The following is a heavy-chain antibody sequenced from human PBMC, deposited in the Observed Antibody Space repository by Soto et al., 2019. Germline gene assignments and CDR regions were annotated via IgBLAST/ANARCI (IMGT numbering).Heavy chain of an antibody. D-gene: IGHD3-9*01. Sequence: GESLKICCKVSGYSFTSYWISWVRQMPGKGLEWMGRIDPSDSYTNYSPSFQGHVTISADKSISTAYLQWSSLKASDTAMYYCARHDSHYDILTGYPRDDAFDIWGQGTMVTVSS. J-gene: IGHJ3*02. CDR2: IDPSDSYT. CDR1: GYSFTSYW. CDR3: ARHDSHYDILTGYPRDDAFDI. V-gene: IGHV5-10-1*01.